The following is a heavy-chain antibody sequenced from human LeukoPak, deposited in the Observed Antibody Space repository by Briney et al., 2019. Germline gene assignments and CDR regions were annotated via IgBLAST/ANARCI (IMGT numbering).Heavy chain of an antibody. CDR3: AKDGMYYYDSSGYHHLDY. V-gene: IGHV3-30*18. CDR2: ISYDGSNK. Sequence: PGGSLRLSCAASGFTFSSYGMHWVRQAPGKGLEWEAFISYDGSNKYYADSVKGRFTISRDNSKNTVYLQMNSLRAEDTAVYYCAKDGMYYYDSSGYHHLDYWGKGTLVTVSS. CDR1: GFTFSSYG. J-gene: IGHJ4*02. D-gene: IGHD3-22*01.